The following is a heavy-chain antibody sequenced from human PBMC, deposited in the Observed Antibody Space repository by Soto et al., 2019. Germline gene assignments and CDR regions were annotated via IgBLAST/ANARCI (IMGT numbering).Heavy chain of an antibody. CDR1: GFTFSSHS. V-gene: IGHV3-48*01. J-gene: IGHJ5*02. CDR2: ISSSSTI. D-gene: IGHD6-13*01. CDR3: ARDPRAGVAATGWFDP. Sequence: GGSLRLSCAASGFTFSSHSMNWVRQAPGKGLEWVSYISSSSTIYYADSVKGRFTISRDNAKNSLYLQMNSLRAEDTAVYYCARDPRAGVAATGWFDPWGQGTLVTVSS.